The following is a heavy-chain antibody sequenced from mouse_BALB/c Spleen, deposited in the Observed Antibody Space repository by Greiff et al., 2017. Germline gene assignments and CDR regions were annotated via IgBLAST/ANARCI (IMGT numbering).Heavy chain of an antibody. CDR1: GYTFTSYW. V-gene: IGHV1S81*02. Sequence: VKLQESGAELVKPGASVKLSCKASGYTFTSYWMHWVKQRPGQGLEWIGEINPSNGRTNYNEKFKSKATLTVDKSSSTAYMQLSSLTSEDSAVYYCARSQTARATIFAYWGQGTLVTVSA. CDR3: ARSQTARATIFAY. D-gene: IGHD3-2*01. CDR2: INPSNGRT. J-gene: IGHJ3*01.